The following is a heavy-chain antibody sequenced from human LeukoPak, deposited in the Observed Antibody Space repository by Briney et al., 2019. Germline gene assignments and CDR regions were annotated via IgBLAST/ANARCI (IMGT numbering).Heavy chain of an antibody. J-gene: IGHJ6*02. V-gene: IGHV4-61*01. D-gene: IGHD2-2*01. CDR2: IYYSGST. CDR3: ARGVGFCSSTSCEYYGMDV. CDR1: GGSVSSGSYY. Sequence: PSETLSLTCTVSGGSVSSGSYYWSWIRQPPGKGLEWFGYIYYSGSTNYNPSLKSRVTISVDTSKNQFSLKLSSVTAADTAVYYCARGVGFCSSTSCEYYGMDVWGQGTTVTVSS.